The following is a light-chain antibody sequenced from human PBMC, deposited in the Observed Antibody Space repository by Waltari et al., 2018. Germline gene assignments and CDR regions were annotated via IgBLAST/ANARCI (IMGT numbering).Light chain of an antibody. J-gene: IGKJ4*01. Sequence: DIQMTQSPSSLSASVGDRLTITCRASQGITNDLVWYQQKPGKHPKRLIYAASTLQSGGPSRFSGSRSGTEFTLTISSLQPEDFATYYCLQHNTYPLTLGGGTKVEIK. CDR3: LQHNTYPLT. CDR2: AAS. V-gene: IGKV1-17*01. CDR1: QGITND.